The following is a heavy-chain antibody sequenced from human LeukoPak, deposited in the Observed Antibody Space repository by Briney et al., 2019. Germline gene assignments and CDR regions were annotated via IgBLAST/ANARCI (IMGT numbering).Heavy chain of an antibody. CDR1: GGSISSGDYY. V-gene: IGHV4-30-4*01. J-gene: IGHJ4*02. CDR2: IYYSGST. D-gene: IGHD3-10*01. Sequence: AAEPLSLTCTVSGGSISSGDYYWRWIRQPPRKGLEWIGYIYYSGSTYYNPSLKIRVTISVATSKHQFPLKLSSVTAAATAVYYCARARVLLWVGELKGRSYYFDYWGQGTLVTVSS. CDR3: ARARVLLWVGELKGRSYYFDY.